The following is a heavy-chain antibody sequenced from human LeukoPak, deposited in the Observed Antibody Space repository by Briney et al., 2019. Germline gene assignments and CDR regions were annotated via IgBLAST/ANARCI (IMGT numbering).Heavy chain of an antibody. V-gene: IGHV4-59*01. CDR3: ASSLDILTGYYFDY. CDR2: IYYSGST. J-gene: IGHJ4*02. CDR1: GGSISSYY. Sequence: SETLSLTCAVSGGSISSYYWSWIRQPPGKGLEWIGYIYYSGSTNYNPSLKSRVTISVDTSKNQFSLKLSSVTAADTAVYYCASSLDILTGYYFDYWGQGTLVTVSS. D-gene: IGHD3-9*01.